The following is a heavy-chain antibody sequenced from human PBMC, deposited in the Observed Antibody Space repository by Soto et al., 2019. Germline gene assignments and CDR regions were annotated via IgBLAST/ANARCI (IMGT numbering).Heavy chain of an antibody. CDR3: EREDVDTAMARSPNYYYYGMDV. Sequence: EVQLVESGGGLVQPGGSLRLSCAASGFTFSSYAMHWVRQAPGKGLEYVSAISSNGGSTYYANSVKGRFTISRDNSKNTLYLQMGSLRAEDMAVYYCEREDVDTAMARSPNYYYYGMDVWGQGTTVTVSS. CDR2: ISSNGGST. V-gene: IGHV3-64*01. CDR1: GFTFSSYA. J-gene: IGHJ6*02. D-gene: IGHD5-18*01.